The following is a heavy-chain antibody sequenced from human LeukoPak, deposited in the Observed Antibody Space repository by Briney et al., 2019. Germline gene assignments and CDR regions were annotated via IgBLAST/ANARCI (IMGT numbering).Heavy chain of an antibody. Sequence: GGSLRLSCAASGFTFDDYAMHWVRQAPGKGLEWVSGISWNSGSIGYADSVKGRFTISRDNAKNSLYLQMNSLRAEDTALYYCAKDISGELPDGDAFDIWGQGTMVTVSS. V-gene: IGHV3-9*01. CDR1: GFTFDDYA. CDR3: AKDISGELPDGDAFDI. J-gene: IGHJ3*02. D-gene: IGHD1-26*01. CDR2: ISWNSGSI.